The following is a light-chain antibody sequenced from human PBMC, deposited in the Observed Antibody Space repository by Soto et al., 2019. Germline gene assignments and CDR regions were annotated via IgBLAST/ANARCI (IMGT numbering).Light chain of an antibody. CDR2: DAS. CDR1: QSVSSY. CDR3: QQCINWPLT. J-gene: IGKJ4*01. V-gene: IGKV3-11*01. Sequence: EIVLTQSPATLSLSPGEIATLSCRASQSVSSYLAWYQQKPGQAPRLLIYDASNWATGITARFSGSGSGTDFTLTISSLEPEDFAVYYCQQCINWPLTFGGGTKVEIK.